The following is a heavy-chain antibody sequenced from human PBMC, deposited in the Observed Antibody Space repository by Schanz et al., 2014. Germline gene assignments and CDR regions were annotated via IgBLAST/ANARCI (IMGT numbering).Heavy chain of an antibody. CDR2: ISGGGGTT. D-gene: IGHD3-22*01. CDR3: AKDRSWDYDSSGYFDY. Sequence: EVQLLESGGGLVQPGGSLRLSCAASGFTFSSYAMSWVRQAPGKGLEWVSAISGGGGTTYYADSVEGRFTISRDNSKNTLYLQMNSLRAEDTAVYYCAKDRSWDYDSSGYFDYWGQGTLVTVSS. V-gene: IGHV3-23*01. CDR1: GFTFSSYA. J-gene: IGHJ4*02.